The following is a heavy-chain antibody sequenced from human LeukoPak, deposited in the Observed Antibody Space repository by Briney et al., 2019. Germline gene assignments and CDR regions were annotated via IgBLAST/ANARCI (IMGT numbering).Heavy chain of an antibody. Sequence: SETLSLTCTVPGGSIGTYYWSWIRQSPGKGLEWIGYIYVTGTRYNPYLQSRVTISVDRSRNQFFLKMSSVAAADTAVYYCARHIGGGIEDMDVWGKGTKVIVSS. V-gene: IGHV4-59*08. CDR1: GGSIGTYY. CDR3: ARHIGGGIEDMDV. D-gene: IGHD3-16*02. J-gene: IGHJ6*03. CDR2: IYVTGT.